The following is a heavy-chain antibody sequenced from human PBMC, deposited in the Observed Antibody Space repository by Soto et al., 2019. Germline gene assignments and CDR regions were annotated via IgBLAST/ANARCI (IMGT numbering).Heavy chain of an antibody. CDR3: ARGIATGQLDP. Sequence: QVQLVQSGAEVKKPGASVKISCKASGYTFTRYTMNWVLQAPGQRLEWMGWINPDNGNTKSSQKFQDRVVITRDTSASTAYMDLSSLRSEDTAVNYCARGIATGQLDPWGQGTLVTVSS. V-gene: IGHV1-3*01. CDR1: GYTFTRYT. J-gene: IGHJ5*02. D-gene: IGHD2-15*01. CDR2: INPDNGNT.